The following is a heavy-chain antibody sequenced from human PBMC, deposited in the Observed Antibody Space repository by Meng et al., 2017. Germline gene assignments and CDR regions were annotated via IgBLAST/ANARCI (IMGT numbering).Heavy chain of an antibody. CDR3: ARRVAVAGNTSRVRWFDP. J-gene: IGHJ5*02. CDR2: INPHSGGT. D-gene: IGHD6-19*01. V-gene: IGHV1-2*02. CDR1: GYTFTDSY. Sequence: QGQLVQSGAEVKKTGAVVKVSCKASGYTFTDSYLHWVRQAPGQGLEWMGWINPHSGGTYFAQNFQGRVTLTSDTSISTAYMELSRLRSDDTAMYYCARRVAVAGNTSRVRWFDPWGQGTLVTVSS.